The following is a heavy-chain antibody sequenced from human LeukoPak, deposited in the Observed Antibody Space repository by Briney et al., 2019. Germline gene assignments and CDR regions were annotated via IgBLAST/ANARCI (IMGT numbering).Heavy chain of an antibody. Sequence: SQTLSLTCTVSGGSISSGDYYWSWIRQPPGKGLEWIGYIYYSGSTYYNPSLKSRVTISVDTSKNQISLKLSSVTAADTAVYYCARGGGYCSSTSCLPLDYWGQGTLVTVSS. CDR3: ARGGGYCSSTSCLPLDY. CDR1: GGSISSGDYY. D-gene: IGHD2-2*01. CDR2: IYYSGST. V-gene: IGHV4-30-4*08. J-gene: IGHJ4*02.